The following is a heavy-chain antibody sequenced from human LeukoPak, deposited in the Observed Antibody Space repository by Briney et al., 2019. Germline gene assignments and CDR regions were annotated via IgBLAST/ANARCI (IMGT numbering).Heavy chain of an antibody. V-gene: IGHV4-59*01. D-gene: IGHD6-13*01. CDR3: ARESSSWRNWFDP. CDR1: GGFISSYY. CDR2: IYYSGTT. J-gene: IGHJ5*02. Sequence: SETLSLTCTVSGGFISSYYWSWIRQPPGKGLEWIGYIYYSGTTNYNPSRKSRVTISVDRSKNQFSLNLSSVTAADTAVYYCARESSSWRNWFDPWGQGTLVTVSS.